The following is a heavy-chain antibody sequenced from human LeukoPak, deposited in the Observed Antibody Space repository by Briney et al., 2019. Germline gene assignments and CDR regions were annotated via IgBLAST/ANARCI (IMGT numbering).Heavy chain of an antibody. CDR3: AKAFGGVIVNDY. J-gene: IGHJ4*02. CDR2: INPNSGGT. Sequence: ASVKVSCKASGYTFTGYYMHWVRQAPGQGLEWMGRINPNSGGTNYAQKFQGRVTMTRDTSISTAYTELSRLRSDDTAVYYCAKAFGGVIVNDYWGQGTLVTVSS. V-gene: IGHV1-2*06. CDR1: GYTFTGYY. D-gene: IGHD3-16*02.